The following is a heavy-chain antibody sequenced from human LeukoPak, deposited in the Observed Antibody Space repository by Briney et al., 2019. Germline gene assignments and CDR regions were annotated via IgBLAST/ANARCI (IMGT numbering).Heavy chain of an antibody. CDR3: ARDGRAYSSTPNWFDP. Sequence: GASVKVSCKASGYTFTSYGISWVRQAPGQGLEWMGWISAYNGNTNYAQKLQGRVTMTTDTSTSTAYMELRSLRSDDTAVYYCARDGRAYSSTPNWFDPWGQGALVTVSS. CDR1: GYTFTSYG. J-gene: IGHJ5*02. D-gene: IGHD6-13*01. CDR2: ISAYNGNT. V-gene: IGHV1-18*01.